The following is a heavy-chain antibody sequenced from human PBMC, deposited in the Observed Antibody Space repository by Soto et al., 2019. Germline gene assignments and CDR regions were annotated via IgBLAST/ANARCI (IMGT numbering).Heavy chain of an antibody. CDR2: IWYDGSNK. Sequence: ESGGGVVQPGGSLRLSCTTSGFTFNTYGMHWVRQAPGKGLEWVAIIWYDGSNKYYADSVKGRFTISRDNSKNTLYLQMNSLRAEDTALYYCARADCTGAYCYSWPFNYDVDVWGQGTTVTVSS. V-gene: IGHV3-33*08. CDR1: GFTFNTYG. J-gene: IGHJ6*02. D-gene: IGHD2-15*01. CDR3: ARADCTGAYCYSWPFNYDVDV.